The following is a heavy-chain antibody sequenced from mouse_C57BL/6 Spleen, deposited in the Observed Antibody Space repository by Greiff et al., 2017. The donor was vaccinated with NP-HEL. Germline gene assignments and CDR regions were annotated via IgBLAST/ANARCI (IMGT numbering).Heavy chain of an antibody. J-gene: IGHJ4*01. V-gene: IGHV1-69*01. CDR1: GYTFTSYW. Sequence: VQLQQPGAELVMPGASVKLSCKASGYTFTSYWMHWVKPRPGQGLEWIGEIDPSDSYTNYNQKFKGKSTLTVDKSSSTAYMQLSSLTSEDSAVYYCARGGTGTFYYAMDYWGQGTSVTVSS. CDR2: IDPSDSYT. CDR3: ARGGTGTFYYAMDY. D-gene: IGHD4-1*01.